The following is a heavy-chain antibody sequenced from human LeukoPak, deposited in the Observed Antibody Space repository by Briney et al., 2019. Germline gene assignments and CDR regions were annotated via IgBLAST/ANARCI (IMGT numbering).Heavy chain of an antibody. D-gene: IGHD1-1*01. CDR2: INHSGST. CDR3: ARQRQKDYYFDY. J-gene: IGHJ4*02. Sequence: SQTLSLTCTVSGGSISSGDYYWRWIRQPPGTGREWIGEINHSGSTNYNPSLKSRVTISVDTSKNQFSLKLSSVTAADTAVYYCARQRQKDYYFDYWGQGTLVTVPS. V-gene: IGHV4-30-4*08. CDR1: GGSISSGDYY.